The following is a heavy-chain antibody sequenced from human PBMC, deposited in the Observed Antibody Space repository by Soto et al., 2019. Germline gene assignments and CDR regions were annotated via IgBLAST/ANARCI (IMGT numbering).Heavy chain of an antibody. V-gene: IGHV1-18*01. CDR3: ARDKHWDLDN. J-gene: IGHJ4*02. Sequence: QVQVVQSGSEVKKPGASVKVSCKTSGYMFTINGISWVRQVPGQGLEWMGWISTNSGNTKFAQNFQDRVTLTTDTSTSTAYMELRSLRSDDTAIYYCARDKHWDLDNWGKGTLVTVSS. CDR1: GYMFTING. D-gene: IGHD7-27*01. CDR2: ISTNSGNT.